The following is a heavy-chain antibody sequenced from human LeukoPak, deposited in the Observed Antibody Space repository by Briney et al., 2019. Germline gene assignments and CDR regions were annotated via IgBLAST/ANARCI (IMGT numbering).Heavy chain of an antibody. J-gene: IGHJ6*03. CDR1: GYTFTGYY. CDR2: INPKSGGT. CDR3: ARTPYSGSPWDYYYYYMDV. Sequence: ASVKVSCKASGYTFTGYYMHWVRQAPGQGLEWVGWINPKSGGTNYAQKFQGRVTMTRDTSISTAYMELRSLRSDDTAVYYCARTPYSGSPWDYYYYYMDVWGKGTTVTVSS. D-gene: IGHD1-26*01. V-gene: IGHV1-2*02.